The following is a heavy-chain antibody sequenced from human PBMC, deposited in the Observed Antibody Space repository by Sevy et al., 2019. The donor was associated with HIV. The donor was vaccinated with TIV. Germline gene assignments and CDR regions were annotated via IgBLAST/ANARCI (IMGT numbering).Heavy chain of an antibody. CDR2: ISYDGSNK. V-gene: IGHV3-30-3*01. Sequence: QLGGSLRLSCAASGFTFSSYAMHWVRQAPGKGLEWVAVISYDGSNKYYADSVKGRFTISRDNSKNTLYLQMNSLRAEDTAVYYCARGYCGGDCYSRPYYYYGMDVWGQGTTVTVSS. CDR1: GFTFSSYA. D-gene: IGHD2-21*02. CDR3: ARGYCGGDCYSRPYYYYGMDV. J-gene: IGHJ6*02.